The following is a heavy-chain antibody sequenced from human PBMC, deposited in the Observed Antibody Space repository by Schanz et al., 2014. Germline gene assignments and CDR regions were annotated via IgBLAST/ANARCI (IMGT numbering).Heavy chain of an antibody. D-gene: IGHD2-15*01. Sequence: QVRLVQSGSEVKKPGSSVKVSCTSSGATFNSYAFGWVRQAPGEGLEWMGRIIPITGITNYAQKFQGRVPSTAEKSSSTAFLEVNSMRSEDTAVYYCAACSGGTCHAKAVLDNWGQGTLVTVSS. CDR1: GATFNSYA. J-gene: IGHJ4*02. V-gene: IGHV1-69*04. CDR2: IIPITGIT. CDR3: AACSGGTCHAKAVLDN.